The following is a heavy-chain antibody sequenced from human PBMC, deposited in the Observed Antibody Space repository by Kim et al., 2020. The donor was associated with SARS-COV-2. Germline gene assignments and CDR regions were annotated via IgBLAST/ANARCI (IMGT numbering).Heavy chain of an antibody. V-gene: IGHV1-2*02. CDR2: INPNSGGT. CDR1: GYTFTGYY. J-gene: IGHJ6*02. Sequence: ASVKVSCKASGYTFTGYYMHWVRQAPGQGLEWMGWINPNSGGTNYAQKFQGRVTMTRDTSISTAYMELSRLRSDDTAVYYCARDRSNDHSGIAVAGTYGMDVWGQGTTVTVSS. D-gene: IGHD6-19*01. CDR3: ARDRSNDHSGIAVAGTYGMDV.